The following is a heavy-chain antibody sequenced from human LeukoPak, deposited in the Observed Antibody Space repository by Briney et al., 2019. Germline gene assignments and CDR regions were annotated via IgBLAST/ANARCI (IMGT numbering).Heavy chain of an antibody. CDR1: GGSFSGYY. Sequence: KPSETLSLTCAVYGGSFSGYYWSWIRQPPGKGLEWIGEINHSGSTNYNPSLKSRVTISVDTSKNQFSLKLSSVTAADTAVYYCARGRKRIVVVVAASNWFDPWGQGTLVTVSS. CDR2: INHSGST. V-gene: IGHV4-34*01. CDR3: ARGRKRIVVVVAASNWFDP. D-gene: IGHD2-15*01. J-gene: IGHJ5*02.